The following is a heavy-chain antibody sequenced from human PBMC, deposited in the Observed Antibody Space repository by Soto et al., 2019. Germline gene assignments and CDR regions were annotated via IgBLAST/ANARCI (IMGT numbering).Heavy chain of an antibody. CDR2: MNTNSGNT. D-gene: IGHD3-10*01. CDR1: GYTFTSYD. CDR3: ARAVETGFGVDY. Sequence: QVQLVQSGAEVKKPGASVKVSCKASGYTFTSYDINWVRQATGQGLEWMGWMNTNSGNTGYAQKFQGRVTMTRNTSISTAYMELSSMRSEDTAVYYCARAVETGFGVDYWGQGTLVTVSS. V-gene: IGHV1-8*01. J-gene: IGHJ4*02.